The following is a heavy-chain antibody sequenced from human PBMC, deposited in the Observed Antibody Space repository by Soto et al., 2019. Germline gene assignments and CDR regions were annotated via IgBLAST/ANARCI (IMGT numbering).Heavy chain of an antibody. CDR3: ARDRKYNWNYDWFDP. J-gene: IGHJ5*02. V-gene: IGHV3-21*01. D-gene: IGHD1-7*01. CDR1: GFTFSDYS. CDR2: ITGSSSYI. Sequence: EVQLVESGGGLVKPGGSLRLSCEASGFTFSDYSMNWVRQAPGKGLEWVSSITGSSSYIYYADSVKGRFTISRDNAKNSLYLQMTSLRAEDTAVYYCARDRKYNWNYDWFDPWGQGTLVTVSS.